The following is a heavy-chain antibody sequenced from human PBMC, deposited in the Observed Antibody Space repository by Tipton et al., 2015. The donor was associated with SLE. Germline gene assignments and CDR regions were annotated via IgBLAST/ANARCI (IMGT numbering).Heavy chain of an antibody. CDR2: IYYSGST. V-gene: IGHV4-59*01. Sequence: TLSLTCTVSGGSISSYYWSWIRQPPGKGLEWIGYIYYSGSTNYNPSLKSRVTISVDTSKNQFSLKLSSVTAADTAVYYCARDSRIAAAGYYYYYYMDVWGEGTTVTVSS. CDR1: GGSISSYY. J-gene: IGHJ6*03. CDR3: ARDSRIAAAGYYYYYYMDV. D-gene: IGHD6-13*01.